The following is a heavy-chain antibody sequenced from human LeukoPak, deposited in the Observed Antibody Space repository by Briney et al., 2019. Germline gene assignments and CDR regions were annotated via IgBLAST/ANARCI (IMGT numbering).Heavy chain of an antibody. CDR2: ISASGAGT. CDR1: GFTFSSYA. Sequence: GGSLRLSCSVSGFTFSSYAVSWGRQAPGKGLEWVSSISASGAGTYYADSVKGRFTISRDNSKNTLYLQMNSLRAEDTAVYYCAREGVRGSGSYYNVKDYWGQGSLVTVSS. V-gene: IGHV3-23*01. J-gene: IGHJ4*02. D-gene: IGHD3-10*01. CDR3: AREGVRGSGSYYNVKDY.